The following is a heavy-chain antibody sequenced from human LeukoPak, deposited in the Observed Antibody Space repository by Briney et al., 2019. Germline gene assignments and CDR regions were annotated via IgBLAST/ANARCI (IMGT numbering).Heavy chain of an antibody. CDR2: IYYSGST. Sequence: SETLSLTCTVSGGSISSSSYYWGWIRQPPGKGLEWIGSIYYSGSTYYNPSLKSRVTISVDTSKNQFSLKLSSVTAADTAVYYCARTGSVSEVLDYWGQGTLVTVSS. CDR1: GGSISSSSYY. CDR3: ARTGSVSEVLDY. V-gene: IGHV4-39*01. D-gene: IGHD7-27*01. J-gene: IGHJ4*02.